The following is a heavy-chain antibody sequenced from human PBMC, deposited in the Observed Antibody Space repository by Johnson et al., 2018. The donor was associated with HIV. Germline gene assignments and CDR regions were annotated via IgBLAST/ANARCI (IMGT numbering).Heavy chain of an antibody. V-gene: IGHV3-53*01. CDR1: GFTVSGNS. CDR2: TYSDGNI. J-gene: IGHJ3*02. Sequence: VQLVESGGGLIQPGGSLRLSCAASGFTVSGNSLSWVRQAPGKGLEWVSVTYSDGNIDYAASVKGPFTIAIDSSENMVFLQMNSLRAEDTAVYYCARDGRFCSGGRCSSGAFDIWGQGTMVTVSS. CDR3: ARDGRFCSGGRCSSGAFDI. D-gene: IGHD2-15*01.